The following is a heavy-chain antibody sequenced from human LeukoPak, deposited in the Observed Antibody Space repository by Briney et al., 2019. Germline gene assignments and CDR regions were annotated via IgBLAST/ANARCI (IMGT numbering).Heavy chain of an antibody. CDR3: ARAFLSGWTLDY. Sequence: SETLSLTCAVYGGSFSGYYWSWIRQPPGKGLEWIGEINHSGSTNYNPSLKSRVTISVDTSKNQFSLKLSSVTAADTAVYYCARAFLSGWTLDYWGQGTLVTVSS. V-gene: IGHV4-34*01. J-gene: IGHJ4*02. D-gene: IGHD6-19*01. CDR2: INHSGST. CDR1: GGSFSGYY.